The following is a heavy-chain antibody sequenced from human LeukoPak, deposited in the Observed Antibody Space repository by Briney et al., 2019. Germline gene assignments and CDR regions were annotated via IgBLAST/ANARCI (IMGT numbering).Heavy chain of an antibody. CDR3: ARVSAYDSSGYDYYYYMDV. V-gene: IGHV1-69*06. Sequence: SVKVSCKASGGTFSSYAISWVRQAPGQGLEWMGGIIPIFGTANYAQKFQGRVTITADKSTSTAYMELSSLRSEDTAVYYCARVSAYDSSGYDYYYYMDVWGKGTTVAVSS. CDR2: IIPIFGTA. CDR1: GGTFSSYA. J-gene: IGHJ6*03. D-gene: IGHD3-22*01.